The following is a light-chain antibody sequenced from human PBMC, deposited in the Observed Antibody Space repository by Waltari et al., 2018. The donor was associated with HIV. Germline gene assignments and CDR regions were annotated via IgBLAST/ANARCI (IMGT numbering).Light chain of an antibody. CDR2: SNN. CDR1: RSNIGSNT. Sequence: QSVLTQPPSASGTPGQRVTISCSGSRSNIGSNTVSWYQQLPGTAPKLFIYSNNPRPSGVPDRFSGSKSGTSASLAISGLQSEDEADYYWAAWDDSLNGWVFGGGTKLTVV. J-gene: IGLJ3*02. CDR3: AAWDDSLNGWV. V-gene: IGLV1-44*01.